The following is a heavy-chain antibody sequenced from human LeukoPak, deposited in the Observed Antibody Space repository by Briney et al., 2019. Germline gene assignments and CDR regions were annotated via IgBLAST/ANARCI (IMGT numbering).Heavy chain of an antibody. Sequence: GGSLRLSCAASGFTFSSYWMSWVRQAPGKGLEWVANIKQDGSEKYYVDSVKGRFTISRDNAKNSLYLQMNSLRAEDTAVYYCARSYRNPDNQFDYWGQGTLVTVSS. CDR1: GFTFSSYW. D-gene: IGHD1-14*01. CDR2: IKQDGSEK. CDR3: ARSYRNPDNQFDY. J-gene: IGHJ4*02. V-gene: IGHV3-7*01.